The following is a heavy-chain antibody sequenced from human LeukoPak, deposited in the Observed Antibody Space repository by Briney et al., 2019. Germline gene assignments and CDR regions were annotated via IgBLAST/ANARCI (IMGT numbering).Heavy chain of an antibody. CDR1: GFTFSSYA. V-gene: IGHV3-13*01. CDR2: IGTAGDT. Sequence: PWGSLRLSCAASGFTFSSYAMSWVRQAPGRGLEWVSGIGTAGDTYYAGSVKGRFTISRENAKNSLYLQMNSLTAGDTAVYYCAGAGSETQWRAFDFWGQGALVTVFS. D-gene: IGHD6-19*01. J-gene: IGHJ4*02. CDR3: AGAGSETQWRAFDF.